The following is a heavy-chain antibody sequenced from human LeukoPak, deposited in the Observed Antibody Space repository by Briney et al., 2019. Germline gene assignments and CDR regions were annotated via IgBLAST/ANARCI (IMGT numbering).Heavy chain of an antibody. CDR3: AKDLGIMTPRAFDI. V-gene: IGHV3-30*07. CDR2: ISYDGSNK. Sequence: GRSLRLSCAASGFTFSSYAMHWVRQAPGKGLEWVAVISYDGSNKYYADSVKGRFTISRDNSKNTLYLQMNSLRAEDTAVYYCAKDLGIMTPRAFDIWGQGTMVTVSS. D-gene: IGHD2-15*01. CDR1: GFTFSSYA. J-gene: IGHJ3*02.